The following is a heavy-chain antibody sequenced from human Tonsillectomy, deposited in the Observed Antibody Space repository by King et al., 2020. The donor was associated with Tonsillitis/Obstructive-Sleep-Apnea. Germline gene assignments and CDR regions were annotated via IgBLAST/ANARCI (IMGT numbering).Heavy chain of an antibody. CDR1: GGSISSYY. V-gene: IGHV4-59*01. CDR3: ARVRGVVGDTFYYFGN. J-gene: IGHJ4*02. CDR2: IYCSGST. Sequence: QLQESGPGLVRPSETLSLTCTVSGGSISSYYWSWIRQPPGKGLEWIGYIYCSGSTNYNPSFKSRVTLSVDTSKNQFSLSMSAVSAADTAVYYCARVRGVVGDTFYYFGNWGQGTLVTVSS. D-gene: IGHD1-26*01.